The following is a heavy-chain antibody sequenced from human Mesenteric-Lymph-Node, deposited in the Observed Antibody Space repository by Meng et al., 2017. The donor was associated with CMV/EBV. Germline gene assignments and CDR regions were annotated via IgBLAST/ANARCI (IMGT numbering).Heavy chain of an antibody. CDR3: ARVDSGNFDY. CDR1: GFNFSAHS. Sequence: GESLKISCTTSGFNFSAHSMNWVRQAPGKGLEWVSYISSSSKTIYYAESVRGRFAISRDNAKNSLYLQMNGLRVEDTAVYYCARVDSGNFDYWGQGTLVTVSS. D-gene: IGHD1-26*01. V-gene: IGHV3-48*04. J-gene: IGHJ4*02. CDR2: ISSSSKTI.